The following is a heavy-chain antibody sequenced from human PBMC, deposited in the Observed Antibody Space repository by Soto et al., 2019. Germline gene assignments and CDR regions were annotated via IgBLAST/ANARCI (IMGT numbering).Heavy chain of an antibody. J-gene: IGHJ6*01. CDR1: GGSFSGYS. CDR3: AGGRGRSSGWGAYYFYGMDV. V-gene: IGHV4-34*01. CDR2: ISQNGIT. D-gene: IGHD6-19*01. Sequence: QVHLQQWGAGLLKPSETLSLTCAVYGGSFSGYSWSWIRQPPAKGLEWIGEISQNGITNYNPSLKSRATISVDTSKNQFPLRLSSMTAADTSVYYCAGGRGRSSGWGAYYFYGMDVW.